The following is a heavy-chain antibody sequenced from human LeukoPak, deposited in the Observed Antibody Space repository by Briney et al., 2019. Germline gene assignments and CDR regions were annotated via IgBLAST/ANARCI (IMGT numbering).Heavy chain of an antibody. CDR2: ISGSGGST. V-gene: IGHV3-23*01. Sequence: PGGSLGLSCAASGFTFSSYAMSWVRQAPGKGLEWVSAISGSGGSTYYADSVKGRFTISRDNSKNTLYLQMNSLRAEDTAVYYCARGTALRFLEWLSYNWFDPWGQGTLVTVSS. CDR3: ARGTALRFLEWLSYNWFDP. J-gene: IGHJ5*02. D-gene: IGHD3-3*01. CDR1: GFTFSSYA.